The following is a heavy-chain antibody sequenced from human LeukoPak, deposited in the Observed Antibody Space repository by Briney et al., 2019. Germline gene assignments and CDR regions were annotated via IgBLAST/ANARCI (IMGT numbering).Heavy chain of an antibody. Sequence: SETLSLTCAVSGVSTSGYFWSWIRQPAGKGLEWIGRMYASGSTNYNPSLNSRVTMSVDTSKNQFSLKLISVTAADTAVYYCAREITSGSYLLDSWGRGTLVTVSS. CDR3: AREITSGSYLLDS. CDR1: GVSTSGYF. V-gene: IGHV4-4*07. D-gene: IGHD6-19*01. CDR2: MYASGST. J-gene: IGHJ4*02.